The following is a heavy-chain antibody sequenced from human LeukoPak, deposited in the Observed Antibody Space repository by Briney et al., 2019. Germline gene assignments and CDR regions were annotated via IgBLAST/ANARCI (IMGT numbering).Heavy chain of an antibody. J-gene: IGHJ4*02. V-gene: IGHV7-4-1*02. CDR3: ARDGSDYGDYVGSDY. D-gene: IGHD4-17*01. CDR2: INTNTGNP. CDR1: GYTFTSYG. Sequence: ASVKVSCKASGYTFTSYGISWVRQAPGQGLEWMGWINTNTGNPTYAQGFTGRFVFSLDTSVSTAYLQISSLKAEDTAVYYCARDGSDYGDYVGSDYWGQGTLVTVSS.